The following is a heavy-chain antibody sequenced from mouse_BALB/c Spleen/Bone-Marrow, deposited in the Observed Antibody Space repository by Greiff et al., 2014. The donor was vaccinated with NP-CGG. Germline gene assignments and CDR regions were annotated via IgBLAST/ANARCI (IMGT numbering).Heavy chain of an antibody. J-gene: IGHJ3*01. CDR2: IRNKANGYTT. V-gene: IGHV7-3*02. Sequence: VQLQQSGGGLVQPGGSLRLSCATSGFTFTDYYMSWVRPPPGKALEWLGFIRNKANGYTTEYSASVKGRFTISRDNSQSILYLQMNTLRAEDSATYYCARDVGNYVRFAYWGQGTLVTVSA. CDR3: ARDVGNYVRFAY. CDR1: GFTFTDYY. D-gene: IGHD2-1*01.